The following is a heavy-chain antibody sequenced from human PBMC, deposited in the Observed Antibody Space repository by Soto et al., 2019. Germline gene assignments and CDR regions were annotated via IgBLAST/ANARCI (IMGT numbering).Heavy chain of an antibody. CDR1: GGSISSGDYY. V-gene: IGHV4-30-4*01. Sequence: SETLSLTCTVSGGSISSGDYYWSWIRQPPGKGLEWIGYIYYSGSTYYNPSLQSRVTISVDTSKNQFSLKLSSVTASDTAVYYCARNRVVPAARVDYWGQGTLVTVSS. CDR2: IYYSGST. D-gene: IGHD2-2*01. CDR3: ARNRVVPAARVDY. J-gene: IGHJ4*02.